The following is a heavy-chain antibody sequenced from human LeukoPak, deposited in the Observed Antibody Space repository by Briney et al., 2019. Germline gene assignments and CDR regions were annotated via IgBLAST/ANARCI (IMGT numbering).Heavy chain of an antibody. J-gene: IGHJ3*02. D-gene: IGHD3-3*01. CDR3: AKDGVAYYDFWSGFDTPGGAFDI. V-gene: IGHV3-23*01. CDR2: ISGSGGST. CDR1: GFTFSSYA. Sequence: GGSLRLSCAASGFTFSSYAMSWVRQAPGKGLEWVSAISGSGGSTYYADSVKGRFTISRDNSKNTLYLQMNSLRAEDTAVYYCAKDGVAYYDFWSGFDTPGGAFDIWGQGTMVTVSS.